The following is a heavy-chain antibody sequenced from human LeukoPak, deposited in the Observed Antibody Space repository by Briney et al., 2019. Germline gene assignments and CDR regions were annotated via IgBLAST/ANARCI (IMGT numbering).Heavy chain of an antibody. CDR2: IWYDGSNK. J-gene: IGHJ1*01. CDR3: ARGSYYYDSSGYHEYFQH. CDR1: GFTFSSYG. D-gene: IGHD3-22*01. V-gene: IGHV3-33*01. Sequence: GRSLRLSCAASGFTFSSYGMHWVRQAPGKGLEWVAVIWYDGSNKYYADSVKGRFTISRDNSKNTLYLQMSSLRAEDTAVYYCARGSYYYDSSGYHEYFQHWGQGTLVTVSS.